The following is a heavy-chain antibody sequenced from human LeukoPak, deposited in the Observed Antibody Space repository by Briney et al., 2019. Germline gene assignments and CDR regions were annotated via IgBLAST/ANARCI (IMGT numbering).Heavy chain of an antibody. J-gene: IGHJ4*02. V-gene: IGHV3-23*01. CDR2: ISGSGGST. Sequence: GSLRLSCAASGFTFSNYAMSWVRQAPGKGLEWVSVISGSGGSTHYADSVKGRFTISRDNSKSTLYLQMNSLRAEDTAVYYCAKDSYYDSSGYDPLEYWGQGTLVTVSS. CDR3: AKDSYYDSSGYDPLEY. CDR1: GFTFSNYA. D-gene: IGHD3-22*01.